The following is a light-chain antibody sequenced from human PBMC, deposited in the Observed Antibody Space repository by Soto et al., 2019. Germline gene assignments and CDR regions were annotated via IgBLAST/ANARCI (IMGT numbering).Light chain of an antibody. J-gene: IGKJ4*01. V-gene: IGKV3-11*01. Sequence: EIVMTQSPATLSVSPGERATLSCRASQSISSVLAWYQQKPGQAPRLLIYDASNRATGIPARFSGSGSGTDFTLTISSLEHEDFAVYYCQHRYNWPLTFGGGSKVEIK. CDR3: QHRYNWPLT. CDR2: DAS. CDR1: QSISSV.